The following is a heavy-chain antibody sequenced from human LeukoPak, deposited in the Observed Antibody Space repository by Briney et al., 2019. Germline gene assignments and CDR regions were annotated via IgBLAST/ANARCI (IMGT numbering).Heavy chain of an antibody. CDR3: VTDGTGTFDY. J-gene: IGHJ4*02. Sequence: GGSLRLSCAASGFTFNNAWMNWVRQAPGKGLEWVGHIKTKTDGETTAYAAPVKGRFTISRDDSKNTLYLQMNSLKTEDTALYYCVTDGTGTFDYWGQGTLVTVSS. CDR1: GFTFNNAW. CDR2: IKTKTDGETT. D-gene: IGHD1-1*01. V-gene: IGHV3-15*01.